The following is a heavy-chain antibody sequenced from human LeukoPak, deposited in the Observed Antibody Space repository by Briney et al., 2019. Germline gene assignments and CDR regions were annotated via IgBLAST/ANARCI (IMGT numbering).Heavy chain of an antibody. Sequence: PSETLSLTCAVSGGSISSYYWSWIRQPAGKGLEWIGRIYTSGSTNYNPSLKSRVTMLVDTSKNQFSLKLSSVTAADTAVYYCAVVGGNGDYYFDYWGQGTLVTVSS. CDR2: IYTSGST. V-gene: IGHV4-4*07. CDR3: AVVGGNGDYYFDY. CDR1: GGSISSYY. D-gene: IGHD4-23*01. J-gene: IGHJ4*02.